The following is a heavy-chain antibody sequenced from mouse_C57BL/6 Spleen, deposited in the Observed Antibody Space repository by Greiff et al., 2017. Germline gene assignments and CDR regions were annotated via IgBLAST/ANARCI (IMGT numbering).Heavy chain of an antibody. CDR2: ISNGGGST. D-gene: IGHD2-4*01. CDR3: ARLGLRYYAMDY. CDR1: GFTFSDYY. J-gene: IGHJ4*01. V-gene: IGHV5-12*01. Sequence: EVQLVESGGGLVQPGGSLKLSCAASGFTFSDYYMYWVRQTPEKRLEWVAYISNGGGSTYYPDTVKGRFTISRDNAKNTLYLQMSRLKSEDTAMYYCARLGLRYYAMDYWGQGTSVTVSS.